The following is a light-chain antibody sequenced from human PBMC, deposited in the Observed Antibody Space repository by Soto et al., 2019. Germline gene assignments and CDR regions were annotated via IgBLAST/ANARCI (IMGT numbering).Light chain of an antibody. J-gene: IGKJ4*01. Sequence: EIVLTQSPVTLSLSPGERATLSCGASQSVSSSSLAWYQQKPGLAPRLLIYDASTRVTGIPDRFSGSASGTDFTLTISRLEPEDFEVYYCQQYGTSPLTFGGGTKVEIK. V-gene: IGKV3D-20*01. CDR3: QQYGTSPLT. CDR1: QSVSSSS. CDR2: DAS.